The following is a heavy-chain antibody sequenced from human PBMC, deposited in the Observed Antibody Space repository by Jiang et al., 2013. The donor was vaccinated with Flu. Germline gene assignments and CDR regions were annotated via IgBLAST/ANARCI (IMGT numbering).Heavy chain of an antibody. D-gene: IGHD3-16*01. CDR1: GFTFSNYT. CDR3: ARDPDVFIEYFFDY. CDR2: ISYDGSIE. V-gene: IGHV3-30-3*01. Sequence: RSLRLSCAASGFTFSNYTMHWVRQAPGKGLEWVAVISYDGSIEYYADSVKGRFTISRDKSKNTLYLQMNSLRAEDTAVYYCARDPDVFIEYFFDYWGQGTLVTVSS. J-gene: IGHJ4*02.